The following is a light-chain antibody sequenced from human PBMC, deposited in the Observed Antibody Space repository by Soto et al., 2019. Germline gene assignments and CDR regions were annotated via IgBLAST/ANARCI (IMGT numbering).Light chain of an antibody. Sequence: QSVLTQPPSVSGAPGQMVTISCTGSSSNVGAGYDVHWYQQLPGTAPKLLIYGNSNRPSGVPDRFSGSKSGTSASLAITGLQAEDEADYYCQSYDSSLSGWVFGTGTKLTVL. V-gene: IGLV1-40*01. J-gene: IGLJ1*01. CDR3: QSYDSSLSGWV. CDR2: GNS. CDR1: SSNVGAGYD.